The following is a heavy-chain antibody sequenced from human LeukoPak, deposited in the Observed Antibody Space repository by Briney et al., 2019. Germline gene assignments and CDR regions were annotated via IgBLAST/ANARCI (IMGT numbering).Heavy chain of an antibody. CDR1: GYTFTSYS. D-gene: IGHD2-2*02. CDR2: ISAYNGKT. CDR3: ARYQYSHCSSTSCYTFDYYYYMDV. Sequence: ASVKVSCKPSGYTFTSYSTSGGRQAPGQGLEWMAWISAYNGKTTYAQKLQGRVTMTTDTSTSTAYMELRSLRSDDTAVYYCARYQYSHCSSTSCYTFDYYYYMDVWGKGTTVTVSS. V-gene: IGHV1-18*01. J-gene: IGHJ6*03.